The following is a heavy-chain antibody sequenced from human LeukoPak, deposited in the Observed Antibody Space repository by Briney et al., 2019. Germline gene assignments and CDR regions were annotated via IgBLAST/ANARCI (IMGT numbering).Heavy chain of an antibody. D-gene: IGHD2-15*01. Sequence: GASVKVSCKASGGTFSSYAISWVRQAPGQGLEWTGGIIPIFGTANYAQKFQGRVTITAVESTSTAYMELSSLRSEDTAVYYCARTTPDAYCSGGSCYFDYWGQGTLVTVSS. V-gene: IGHV1-69*13. J-gene: IGHJ4*02. CDR2: IIPIFGTA. CDR3: ARTTPDAYCSGGSCYFDY. CDR1: GGTFSSYA.